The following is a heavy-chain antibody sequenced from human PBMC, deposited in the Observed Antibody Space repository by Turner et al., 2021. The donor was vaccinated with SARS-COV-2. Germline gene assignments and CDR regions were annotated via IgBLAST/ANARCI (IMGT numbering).Heavy chain of an antibody. CDR1: GFTFSTYA. CDR2: ISYDGSNK. D-gene: IGHD3-16*01. CDR3: ARGLGGGYYYGMDV. V-gene: IGHV3-30*04. Sequence: QVQLVESGGGVVQPGRSLRLPCAASGFTFSTYAMHWVRQAPGKGLEWVAVISYDGSNKYYADSVKGRFTISRDNSKNTLYLQMSSLGAEDTAVYYCARGLGGGYYYGMDVWGQGTTVTVSS. J-gene: IGHJ6*02.